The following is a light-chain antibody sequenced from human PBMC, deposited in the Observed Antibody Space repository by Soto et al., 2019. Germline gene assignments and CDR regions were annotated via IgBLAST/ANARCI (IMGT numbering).Light chain of an antibody. CDR1: QSVSGSD. Sequence: EVVFTQSPGTLSLSPGERATLSCSASQSVSGSDLAWYQQKPAQAPRLLISGVSNRATGAPDRFSGSGSGTDFSLTISSLEPEDFAVFYCHQYGISPTTFGQGTRLEIK. J-gene: IGKJ5*01. V-gene: IGKV3-20*01. CDR3: HQYGISPTT. CDR2: GVS.